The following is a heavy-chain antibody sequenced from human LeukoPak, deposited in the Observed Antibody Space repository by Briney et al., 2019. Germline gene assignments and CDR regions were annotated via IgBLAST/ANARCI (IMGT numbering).Heavy chain of an antibody. CDR2: INPSGGST. CDR1: GYTFTSYY. J-gene: IGHJ3*02. V-gene: IGHV1-46*01. CDR3: ARADYGDFDFDI. D-gene: IGHD4-17*01. Sequence: ASVKVSCKASGYTFTSYYMHWVRQAPGQGLEWMGIINPSGGSTSYAQKFQGRVTMTRDTSTSTVYMELSRLRSDDTAVYYCARADYGDFDFDIWGQGTMVTVSS.